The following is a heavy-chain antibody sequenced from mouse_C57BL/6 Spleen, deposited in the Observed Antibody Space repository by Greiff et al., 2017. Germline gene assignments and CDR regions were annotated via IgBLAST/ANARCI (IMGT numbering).Heavy chain of an antibody. V-gene: IGHV14-2*01. CDR2: IDPDDGET. Sequence: EVQLVESGAELVKPGASVKLSCTASGFNFTDYYMHWVKQRTEQGLEWIGRIDPDDGETKYDPKFQGKATMTADTSSNTAYLQLSSLTSEDTAVYYCARDNNDGFDYWGQGTTLTVSS. CDR1: GFNFTDYY. D-gene: IGHD1-1*01. CDR3: ARDNNDGFDY. J-gene: IGHJ2*01.